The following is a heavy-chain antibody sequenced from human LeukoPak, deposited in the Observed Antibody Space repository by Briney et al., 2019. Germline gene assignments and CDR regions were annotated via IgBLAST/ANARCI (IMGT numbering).Heavy chain of an antibody. J-gene: IGHJ4*02. CDR1: GFTFSSYA. CDR2: ISNNGGYT. CDR3: AKQLGYCSDGSCYFPY. Sequence: GGSLRLSCAASGFTFSSYAMSWVRQTPGKGLEWVSAISNNGGYTYYADSVQGRFTISRDNSKSTLCLQMNSLRAEDTAVYYCAKQLGYCSDGSCYFPYWGQGTLVTVSS. V-gene: IGHV3-23*01. D-gene: IGHD2-15*01.